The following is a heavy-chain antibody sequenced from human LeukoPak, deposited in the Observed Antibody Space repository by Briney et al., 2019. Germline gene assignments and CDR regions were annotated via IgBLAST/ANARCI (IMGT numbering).Heavy chain of an antibody. J-gene: IGHJ4*02. V-gene: IGHV3-48*03. CDR3: ARESWATDY. Sequence: GGSLRLSCAASGFTFSSYEMNWVRQAPGRGLKWVSYISSSGSTIYYADSVKGRFTISRDNAENSLYLQMSSLRAEDTAVYYCARESWATDYWGQGTLVTVSS. CDR2: ISSSGSTI. CDR1: GFTFSSYE. D-gene: IGHD3-10*01.